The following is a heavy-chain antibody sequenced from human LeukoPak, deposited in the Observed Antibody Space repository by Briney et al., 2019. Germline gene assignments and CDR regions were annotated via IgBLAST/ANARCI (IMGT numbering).Heavy chain of an antibody. D-gene: IGHD6-25*01. J-gene: IGHJ4*02. CDR3: AKDPGSATLNY. CDR2: IWYDGSNK. Sequence: GGSLRLSCAASGFTFSSYGMHWVRQAPGKGLEWVAVIWYDGSNKYYADSVKGRFTISRDNSKNTLYLQMNSLRAEDTAVYYCAKDPGSATLNYWGQGTLVTVSS. V-gene: IGHV3-33*06. CDR1: GFTFSSYG.